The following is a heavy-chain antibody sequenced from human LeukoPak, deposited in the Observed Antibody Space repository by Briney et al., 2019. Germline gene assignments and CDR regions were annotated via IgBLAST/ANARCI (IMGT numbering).Heavy chain of an antibody. J-gene: IGHJ4*02. Sequence: ASVKVSCKASGYTFTGYYMHWVRQAPGQGLEWMGWINPNSGGTNYAQKFQGRVTMTRDTSISTAYTELSRLRSDDTAVYYCAREPRIAAEATSDYWGQGTLVTVSS. CDR3: AREPRIAAEATSDY. D-gene: IGHD6-13*01. CDR1: GYTFTGYY. CDR2: INPNSGGT. V-gene: IGHV1-2*02.